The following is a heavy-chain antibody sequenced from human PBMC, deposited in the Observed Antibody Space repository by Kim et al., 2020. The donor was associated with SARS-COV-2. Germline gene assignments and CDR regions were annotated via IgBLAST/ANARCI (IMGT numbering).Heavy chain of an antibody. CDR2: LDPENGKI. CDR1: GHSLAALT. D-gene: IGHD1-20*01. CDR3: TGYNWKDYDAFDI. Sequence: ASVKVSCKVSGHSLAALTIHWVRQAPGKGLEWMGGLDPENGKIFYAQKFQGRVLMTEDTSTDTAHMELSSLRSEDIGTYYCTGYNWKDYDAFDIWGQGTVVIVSS. J-gene: IGHJ3*02. V-gene: IGHV1-24*01.